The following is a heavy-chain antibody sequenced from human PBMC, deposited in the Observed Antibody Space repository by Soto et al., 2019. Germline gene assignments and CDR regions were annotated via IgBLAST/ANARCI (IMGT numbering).Heavy chain of an antibody. CDR1: GGSISSYY. Sequence: SETLSLTCTVSGGSISSYYWSWIRQPPGKGLEWIGYIYYSGSTNYNPSLKSRVTISVDTSKNQFSLKLSSVTAADTAVYYCARITYYDILTGSRFYYFDYWGQGTLVTVSS. CDR2: IYYSGST. CDR3: ARITYYDILTGSRFYYFDY. J-gene: IGHJ4*02. D-gene: IGHD3-9*01. V-gene: IGHV4-59*01.